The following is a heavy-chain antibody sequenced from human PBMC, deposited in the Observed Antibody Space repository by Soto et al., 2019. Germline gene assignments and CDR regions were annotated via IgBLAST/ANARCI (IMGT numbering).Heavy chain of an antibody. Sequence: GGSLRLSCAASGFTFSSYSMNWVRQAPGKGLEWVSSISSSSSYIYYADSVKGRFTISRDNAKNSLYLQMNSLRAEDTAVYYCARDGVVVVPAAINYYYGMDVWGQGTTVTVSS. CDR3: ARDGVVVVPAAINYYYGMDV. D-gene: IGHD2-2*01. CDR2: ISSSSSYI. V-gene: IGHV3-21*01. CDR1: GFTFSSYS. J-gene: IGHJ6*02.